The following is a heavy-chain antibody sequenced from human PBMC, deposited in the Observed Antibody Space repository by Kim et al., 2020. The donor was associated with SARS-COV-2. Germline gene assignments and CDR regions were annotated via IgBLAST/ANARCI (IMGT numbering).Heavy chain of an antibody. D-gene: IGHD3-10*01. Sequence: SETLSLTCTVSGGSISSYYWSWIRQPAGKGLEWIGRIYTSGSTNYNPSLKSRVTMSVDTSKNQFSLKLSSVTAADTAVYYCARSETRVRGVIKNYYYYYGMDVWGQGTTVTVSS. V-gene: IGHV4-4*07. CDR1: GGSISSYY. CDR2: IYTSGST. J-gene: IGHJ6*02. CDR3: ARSETRVRGVIKNYYYYYGMDV.